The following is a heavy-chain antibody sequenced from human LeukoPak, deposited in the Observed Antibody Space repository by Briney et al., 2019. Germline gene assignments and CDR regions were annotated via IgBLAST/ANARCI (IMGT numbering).Heavy chain of an antibody. CDR3: ARGSVAAEFNWFDP. V-gene: IGHV4-31*03. Sequence: SQTLSLTCTVSGGSISSGGYYWSWIRQHPGKGLEWIGYIYYSGSTYYNPSLKSRVTISVDTSENQFSLKLSSVTAADTAVYYCARGSVAAEFNWFDPWGQGTLVTVSS. D-gene: IGHD6-19*01. CDR1: GGSISSGGYY. CDR2: IYYSGST. J-gene: IGHJ5*02.